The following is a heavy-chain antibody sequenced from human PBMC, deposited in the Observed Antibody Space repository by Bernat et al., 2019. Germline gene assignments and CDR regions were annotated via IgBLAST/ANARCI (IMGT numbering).Heavy chain of an antibody. CDR3: ARQAYYDFWSGYYGDYYYGMDV. Sequence: QLQLQESGPGLVKPSETLSLTCTVSGGSISSSSYYWGWIRQPPGKGLEWIGSIYYSGSTYYNPTLKSRVTISGDTSKNQFSLKLSSVTAADTAVYYCARQAYYDFWSGYYGDYYYGMDVWGQGTTVTVSS. CDR2: IYYSGST. CDR1: GGSISSSSYY. D-gene: IGHD3-3*01. V-gene: IGHV4-39*01. J-gene: IGHJ6*02.